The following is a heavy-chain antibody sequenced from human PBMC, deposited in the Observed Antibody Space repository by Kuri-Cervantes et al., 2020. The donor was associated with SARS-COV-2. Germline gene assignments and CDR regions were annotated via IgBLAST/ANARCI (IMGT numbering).Heavy chain of an antibody. Sequence: SCTVSGGSISSGSYYWSWIRQPAGKGLEWIGYIYTSGSTNYNPSLKSRVTISVDTSQNQFSLKLSSVTAADTAVYYCARRGDYYDSSGFDYWGQGTLVTVSS. D-gene: IGHD3-22*01. CDR2: IYTSGST. J-gene: IGHJ4*02. CDR1: GGSISSGSYY. V-gene: IGHV4-61*09. CDR3: ARRGDYYDSSGFDY.